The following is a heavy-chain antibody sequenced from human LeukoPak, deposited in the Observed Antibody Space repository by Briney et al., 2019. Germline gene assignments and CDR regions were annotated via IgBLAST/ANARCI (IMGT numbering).Heavy chain of an antibody. CDR1: GGSISSGGYS. Sequence: SETLSLTCAVSGGSISSGGYSWSWIRQPPGKGLEWIGYIYHSGSTYYNPSLKSRVTISVDRSKNQFSLKLSSVTAADTAVYYCARYCSSTSCYTVDHYYGMDVWGQGTTVTVSS. V-gene: IGHV4-30-2*01. CDR2: IYHSGST. CDR3: ARYCSSTSCYTVDHYYGMDV. D-gene: IGHD2-2*02. J-gene: IGHJ6*02.